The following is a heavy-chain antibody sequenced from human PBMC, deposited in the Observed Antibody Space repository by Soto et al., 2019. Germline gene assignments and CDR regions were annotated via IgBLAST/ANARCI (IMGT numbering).Heavy chain of an antibody. J-gene: IGHJ4*02. V-gene: IGHV3-30-3*01. D-gene: IGHD6-13*01. CDR2: ISYDGSNK. CDR1: GFTFSSYA. Sequence: QVQLVESGGGVVQPGRSLRLSCAASGFTFSSYAMHWVRQAPGKGLEWVAVISYDGSNKYYADSVKGRFTISRDNSKNTLYLQMSSLRAEDTAVYYCASPGSSWYYSDYWGQGTLVTVSS. CDR3: ASPGSSWYYSDY.